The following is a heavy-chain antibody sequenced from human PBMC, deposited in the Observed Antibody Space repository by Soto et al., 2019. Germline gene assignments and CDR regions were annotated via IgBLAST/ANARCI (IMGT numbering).Heavy chain of an antibody. Sequence: SETLSLTCTVSGGSISSYYWSWIRQPPGKGLEWIGYIYYSGSTNYNPSLKSRVTISVDTSKNQFSLKLSSVTAADTAVYYCARDRIAVGSYYYGMDVWGQGTTVTVSS. CDR2: IYYSGST. V-gene: IGHV4-59*12. CDR1: GGSISSYY. CDR3: ARDRIAVGSYYYGMDV. J-gene: IGHJ6*02. D-gene: IGHD6-19*01.